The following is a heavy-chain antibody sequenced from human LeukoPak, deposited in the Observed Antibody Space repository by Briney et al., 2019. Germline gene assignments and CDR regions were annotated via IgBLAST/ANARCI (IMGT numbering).Heavy chain of an antibody. D-gene: IGHD3-10*01. CDR3: ARGEGYYGSGSYHAFDI. CDR2: YYTGSA. Sequence: YYTGSANYNPSLRSRVTIAVDTSKNQVSLKLSSVTAADMAVYYCARGEGYYGSGSYHAFDIWGQGTMVTVSS. J-gene: IGHJ3*02. V-gene: IGHV4-30-4*05.